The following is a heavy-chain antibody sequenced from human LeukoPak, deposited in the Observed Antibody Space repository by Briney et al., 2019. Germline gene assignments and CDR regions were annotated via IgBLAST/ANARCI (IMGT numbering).Heavy chain of an antibody. CDR1: GGSFSGYY. D-gene: IGHD2-2*01. CDR3: ARGSSGVPPATYPNGMDV. J-gene: IGHJ6*02. CDR2: INHSGST. Sequence: ASETLSFTCAVYGGSFSGYYWSRIRKPPGKGLEWIGEINHSGSTNYNPSLKSRVTISRDTSKNQFSLKLSSVTAADTAVYYCARGSSGVPPATYPNGMDVWGQGTTVTVSS. V-gene: IGHV4-34*01.